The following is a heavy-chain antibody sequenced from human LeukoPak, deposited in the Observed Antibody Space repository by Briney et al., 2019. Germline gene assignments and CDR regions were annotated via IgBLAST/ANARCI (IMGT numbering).Heavy chain of an antibody. J-gene: IGHJ4*02. Sequence: ASVKVSCKASGYTFTSYGISWVRQAPGQGLEWMGWISAYNGNTNYAQKLQGRVTMTTDTSTSTAYMELRSLRSDDTAVYYCTLGYCSGGSCYVEDYWGRGALVTVSS. D-gene: IGHD2-15*01. CDR3: TLGYCSGGSCYVEDY. V-gene: IGHV1-18*01. CDR2: ISAYNGNT. CDR1: GYTFTSYG.